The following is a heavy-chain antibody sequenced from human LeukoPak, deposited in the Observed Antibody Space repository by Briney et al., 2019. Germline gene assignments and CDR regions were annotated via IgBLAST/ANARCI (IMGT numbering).Heavy chain of an antibody. CDR1: GFTFSSYW. J-gene: IGHJ4*02. Sequence: PGGSLRLSCAASGFTFSSYWMSWVRQAPGKGLEWVANIKQDGSEKYYVDSVKGRFTISRDNAKNSLYLQMNSLRAEDTAVYYCARDQLYDFWSGYYTYLDYWGQGTLVTVSS. V-gene: IGHV3-7*01. CDR3: ARDQLYDFWSGYYTYLDY. CDR2: IKQDGSEK. D-gene: IGHD3-3*01.